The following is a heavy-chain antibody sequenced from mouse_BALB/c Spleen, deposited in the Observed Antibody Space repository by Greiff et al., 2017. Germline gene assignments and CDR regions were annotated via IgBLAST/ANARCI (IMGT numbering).Heavy chain of an antibody. CDR3: ARVYPYSFDY. Sequence: EVMLVESGGGLVKPGGSLKLSCAASGFTFSSYAMSWVRQSPEKRLEWVAEISSGGSYTYYPDTVTGRFTISRDNAKNTLYLEMSSLRSEDTAMYYCARVYPYSFDYWGQGTTLTVSS. CDR1: GFTFSSYA. D-gene: IGHD2-1*01. CDR2: ISSGGSYT. V-gene: IGHV5-9-4*01. J-gene: IGHJ2*01.